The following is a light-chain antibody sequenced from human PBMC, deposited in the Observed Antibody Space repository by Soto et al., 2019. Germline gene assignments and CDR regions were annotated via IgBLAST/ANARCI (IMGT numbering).Light chain of an antibody. J-gene: IGLJ1*01. V-gene: IGLV2-14*03. CDR2: DVS. CDR1: RSDVGGFDH. CDR3: NSFTTTNTYV. Sequence: QSALTQPASVSGSPGQSITISFTGARSDVGGFDHVSWYQQHPGKVPRLLIYDVSSRPSGVSDRFSGSKSGNTASLTISGLQAEDEADYYCNSFTTTNTYVFGTGTKVTVL.